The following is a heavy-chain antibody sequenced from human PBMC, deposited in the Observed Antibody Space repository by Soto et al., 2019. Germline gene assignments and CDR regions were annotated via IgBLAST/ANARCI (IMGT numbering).Heavy chain of an antibody. CDR1: GFGFDEYG. D-gene: IGHD4-17*01. V-gene: IGHV3-20*04. CDR3: ARDHRWGYEYGDYGDS. J-gene: IGHJ4*02. CDR2: INRHGDST. Sequence: EVSLVESGGGVVRPGGSLRLSCAASGFGFDEYGMSWVRQGPGKGLERVSGINRHGDSTGYADSVKGRFTISRDNAKNALYLQMNGLRAEDTAFYYCARDHRWGYEYGDYGDSWGQGTLVTVYS.